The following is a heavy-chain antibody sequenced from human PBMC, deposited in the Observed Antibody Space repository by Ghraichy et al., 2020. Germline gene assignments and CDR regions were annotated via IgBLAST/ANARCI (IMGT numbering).Heavy chain of an antibody. D-gene: IGHD3-3*01. CDR2: IRYDGSNK. CDR1: GFTFSSYG. Sequence: GGSLRLSCAASGFTFSSYGMHWVRQAPGKGLEWVAFIRYDGSNKYYADSVKGRFTISRDNSKNTLYLQMNSLRAEDTAVYYCAKVAGGRFSLVWSYYMDVWGKGTTVTVSS. J-gene: IGHJ6*03. V-gene: IGHV3-30*02. CDR3: AKVAGGRFSLVWSYYMDV.